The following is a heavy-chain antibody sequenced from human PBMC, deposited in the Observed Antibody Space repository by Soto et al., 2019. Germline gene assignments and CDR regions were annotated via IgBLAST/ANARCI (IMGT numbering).Heavy chain of an antibody. J-gene: IGHJ2*01. V-gene: IGHV3-23*01. CDR1: GFTFSRYA. CDR3: VKDDRILGGRDVDL. Sequence: EEQLLESGGGLIQPGGSLRLACAASGFTFSRYAMTWVRQAPGKGLEWVSSISFTDGGTYYADSVKGRLTISRDNSKNTLFLQMNSLRVEDMAFYYCVKDDRILGGRDVDLWGRGTLVTVSS. CDR2: ISFTDGGT. D-gene: IGHD2-15*01.